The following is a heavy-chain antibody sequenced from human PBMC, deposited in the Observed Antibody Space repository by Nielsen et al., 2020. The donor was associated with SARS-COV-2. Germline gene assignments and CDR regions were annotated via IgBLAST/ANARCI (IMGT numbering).Heavy chain of an antibody. CDR2: IRSKANSYAT. J-gene: IGHJ4*02. CDR3: TRQKEWLLSSYFDY. D-gene: IGHD3-3*01. Sequence: GESLTISCAASGFTFSGSAMHWVRQASGKGLEWVGRIRSKANSYATAYAASVKGRFTISRDDSKNTAYLQMNSLKTEDTAVYYCTRQKEWLLSSYFDYWGPGTLVTVSS. CDR1: GFTFSGSA. V-gene: IGHV3-73*01.